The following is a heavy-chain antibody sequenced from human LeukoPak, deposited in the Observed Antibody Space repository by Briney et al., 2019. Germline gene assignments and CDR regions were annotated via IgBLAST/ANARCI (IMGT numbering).Heavy chain of an antibody. CDR1: GFTISTYA. CDR2: ISGGGTT. Sequence: GGSLRLSCVASGFTISTYAMYWVRQAPGEGLEWVSGISGGGTTYYADSVKGRFTISRDGSENTLYLQMNSLRAEDTAVYYCAKARDILTGRYDYWGQGTLVTVSS. D-gene: IGHD3-9*01. J-gene: IGHJ4*02. V-gene: IGHV3-23*01. CDR3: AKARDILTGRYDY.